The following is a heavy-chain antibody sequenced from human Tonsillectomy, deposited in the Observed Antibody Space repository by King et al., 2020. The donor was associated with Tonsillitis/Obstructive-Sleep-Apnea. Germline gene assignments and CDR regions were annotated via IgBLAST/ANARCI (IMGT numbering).Heavy chain of an antibody. J-gene: IGHJ3*02. CDR3: AHNGGAFDI. CDR2: IYWDDDK. D-gene: IGHD3-10*01. V-gene: IGHV2-5*02. Sequence: TLKESGPTLVKPTQTLTLTCTFSGFSLSTSGVGVGWIRQPPGKALEWLALIYWDDDKRYRPSLKSRLTITKDTSKNQVVLTMTNMDSVDTATYYCAHNGGAFDIWGQGTMVTVSS. CDR1: GFSLSTSGVG.